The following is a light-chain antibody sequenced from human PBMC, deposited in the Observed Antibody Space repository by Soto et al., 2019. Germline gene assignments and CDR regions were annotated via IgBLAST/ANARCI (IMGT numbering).Light chain of an antibody. CDR3: QSYDSSRYV. J-gene: IGLJ1*01. Sequence: QAVVTQPPSVSGAPGQRVTISCTGSSSNIGAGYDVHWYQQLPGTAPKLLIYANNNRPSGVPDRFSGSKSGTSASLAITGLQAEDEADYYCQSYDSSRYVFGTGTKVTVL. CDR2: ANN. V-gene: IGLV1-40*01. CDR1: SSNIGAGYD.